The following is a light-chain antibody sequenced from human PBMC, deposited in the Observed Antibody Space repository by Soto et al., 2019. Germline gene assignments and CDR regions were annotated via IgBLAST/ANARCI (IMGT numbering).Light chain of an antibody. CDR2: ATS. V-gene: IGKV3-20*01. CDR1: QSVSSSY. CDR3: QQYDSPGVT. Sequence: EIALTQSPGTLSLSPGERATLSCRASQSVSSSYLAWYQQKPGQAPRLLIYATSTRATGLPDRFSGSGSGTDFTLTISRLEPEDFAVYYCQQYDSPGVTFGGGTKVEIK. J-gene: IGKJ4*01.